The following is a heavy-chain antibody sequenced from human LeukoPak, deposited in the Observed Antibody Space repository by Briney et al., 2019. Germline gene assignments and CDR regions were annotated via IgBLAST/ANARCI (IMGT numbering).Heavy chain of an antibody. V-gene: IGHV4-34*01. CDR3: ARGPVVPAAIKYYYYYYGMDV. CDR2: INHSGST. CDR1: GGSFSGYY. J-gene: IGHJ6*02. D-gene: IGHD2-2*02. Sequence: SETLSLTCAVYGGSFSGYYWSWIRQPPGKGLEWIGEINHSGSTNYNPSLKSRVTISVDTSKNQFSLKLSSVTAADTAVYYCARGPVVPAAIKYYYYYYGMDVWGQGTTVTVSS.